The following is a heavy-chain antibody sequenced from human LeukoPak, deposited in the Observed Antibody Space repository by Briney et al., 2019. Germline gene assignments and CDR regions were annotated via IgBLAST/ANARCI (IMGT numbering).Heavy chain of an antibody. D-gene: IGHD3-16*01. CDR3: ARPKVRLGEGLNYYYYMDV. CDR2: IIPIFGTA. CDR1: GGTFSSYA. Sequence: GASVKVSCKAPGGTFSSYAISWVRQAPGQGLEWMGGIIPIFGTANYAQKFQGRVTITADKSTSTAYMELSSLRSEDTAVYYCARPKVRLGEGLNYYYYMDVWGKGTTVTVSS. J-gene: IGHJ6*03. V-gene: IGHV1-69*06.